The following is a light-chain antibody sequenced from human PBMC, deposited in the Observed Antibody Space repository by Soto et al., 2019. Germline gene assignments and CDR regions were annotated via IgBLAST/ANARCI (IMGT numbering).Light chain of an antibody. CDR3: QHHGSSQT. Sequence: EIVLTQSPGTLSLSPGERAALSCRASQSVSSTYLDWYQQKPGQAPRLLIYGASSRATGIPDRFSGSGSGTDFTLTISRLEPEDFAVYYCQHHGSSQTFGGGTKVEIK. CDR1: QSVSSTY. V-gene: IGKV3-20*01. CDR2: GAS. J-gene: IGKJ4*01.